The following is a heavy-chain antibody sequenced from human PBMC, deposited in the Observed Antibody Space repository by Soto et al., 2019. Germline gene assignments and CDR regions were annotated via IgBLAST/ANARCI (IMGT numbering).Heavy chain of an antibody. CDR2: ISSGDRT. V-gene: IGHV3-53*01. CDR3: ARDIGDKYGAFDL. Sequence: GGSLRLSCAASGFTVSNNYMGWVRQAPGQGLEWVSVISSGDRTYLADSVRGRFTISRDNSKNTLHLQMGSLRAEDTAVYYCARDIGDKYGAFDLWGQGTMVTVS. J-gene: IGHJ3*01. D-gene: IGHD2-21*01. CDR1: GFTVSNNY.